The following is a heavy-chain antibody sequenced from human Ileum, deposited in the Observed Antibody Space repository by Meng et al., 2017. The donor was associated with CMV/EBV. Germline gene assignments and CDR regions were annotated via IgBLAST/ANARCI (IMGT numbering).Heavy chain of an antibody. CDR2: IDHGGRT. V-gene: IGHV4-34*01. D-gene: IGHD3-16*01. CDR1: GGSFSDYF. CDR3: AAAIYDSPDWFGP. J-gene: IGHJ5*02. Sequence: GSLRLSCAVSGGSFSDYFWSWIRQSPGKGLEWIGEIDHGGRTNYNPSLRSRVSISVDTTKNQFSLKVTSVTAADTAVYYCAAAIYDSPDWFGPWGQGTLVTGAS.